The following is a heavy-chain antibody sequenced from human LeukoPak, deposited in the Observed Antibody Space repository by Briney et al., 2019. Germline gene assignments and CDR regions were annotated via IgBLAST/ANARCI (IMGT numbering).Heavy chain of an antibody. J-gene: IGHJ3*02. D-gene: IGHD3-22*01. V-gene: IGHV3-11*01. CDR1: GFTFSDYY. Sequence: PGGSLRLSCAVSGFTFSDYYMSWIRQAPGKGLEWVSYISSSGSTIYYADSVKGRFTISRDNAKNSLYLQMNSLGAEDTAVYYCARVGSSGYFPDIWGQGTMVTVSS. CDR2: ISSSGSTI. CDR3: ARVGSSGYFPDI.